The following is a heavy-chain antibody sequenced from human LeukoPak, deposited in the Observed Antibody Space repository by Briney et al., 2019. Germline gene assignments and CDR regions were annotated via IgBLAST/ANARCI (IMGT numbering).Heavy chain of an antibody. D-gene: IGHD1-26*01. Sequence: GSVKHSCQSSGGTFNSYAISWVRQAPGQGLDWMGLINPTGGSTGYAQKFQGRVTMTRDMSTSTDYMELSSLRSEDTAIYYCARDNSVGDNAWWFDPWGQGTLVTVSS. V-gene: IGHV1-46*02. CDR1: GGTFNSYA. CDR2: INPTGGST. J-gene: IGHJ5*02. CDR3: ARDNSVGDNAWWFDP.